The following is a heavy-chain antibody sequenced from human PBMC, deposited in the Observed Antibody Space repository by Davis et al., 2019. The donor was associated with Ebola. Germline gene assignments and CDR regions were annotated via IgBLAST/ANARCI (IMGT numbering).Heavy chain of an antibody. V-gene: IGHV3-21*01. CDR3: ARAPLGYYDFWSGYYKGGYFDY. J-gene: IGHJ4*02. Sequence: PGGSLRLSCAASGFTFTSYSMTWVRQAPGKGLEWVSGISGSGSTYYADSVKGRFTISRDNAKNSLYLQMNSLRAEDTAVYYCARAPLGYYDFWSGYYKGGYFDYWGQGTLVTVSS. CDR2: ISGSGST. D-gene: IGHD3-3*01. CDR1: GFTFTSYS.